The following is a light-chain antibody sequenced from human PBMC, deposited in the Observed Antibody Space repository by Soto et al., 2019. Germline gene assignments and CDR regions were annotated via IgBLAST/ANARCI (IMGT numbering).Light chain of an antibody. V-gene: IGKV3-11*01. CDR2: NAS. CDR1: LRVSSY. CDR3: QQRINWLYT. J-gene: IGKJ2*01. Sequence: DIVLTQSPATLSLSPGERASLSCRASLRVSSYVLCYQQKPGQAPRLLIYNASNRATRIPARFSGSGSGTDFTLTISSLEPEDFAVYYCQQRINWLYTFGHGTKLQIK.